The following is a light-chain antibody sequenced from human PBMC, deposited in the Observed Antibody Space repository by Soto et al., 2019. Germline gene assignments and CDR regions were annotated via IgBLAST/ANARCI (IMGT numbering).Light chain of an antibody. CDR1: QSVSSSY. CDR3: QQYGSSQLT. V-gene: IGKV3-20*01. Sequence: EIVLTQSPGTLSLSPGERDTLSCRASQSVSSSYLAWYQQKPGQAPRLLIYGASSRATGIPDRFSGSGSGKDFTLTISRLEPEDFAVYYCQQYGSSQLTFGGGTKVEIK. CDR2: GAS. J-gene: IGKJ4*01.